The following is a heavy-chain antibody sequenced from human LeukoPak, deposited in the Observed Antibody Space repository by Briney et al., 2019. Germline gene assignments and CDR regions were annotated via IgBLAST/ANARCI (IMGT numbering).Heavy chain of an antibody. CDR2: ISHNGGST. V-gene: IGHV3-64D*06. CDR3: VKGGSGNFAGPPDP. Sequence: GGSLRLSCSASGFTFSTYAMHWVRQAPGKGLEYVSTISHNGGSTYYADSVKGRFTTSRDNSKNTLYLQMSSLRDEDTAVYYCVKGGSGNFAGPPDPWGQGTLVTVSS. CDR1: GFTFSTYA. J-gene: IGHJ5*02. D-gene: IGHD1-26*01.